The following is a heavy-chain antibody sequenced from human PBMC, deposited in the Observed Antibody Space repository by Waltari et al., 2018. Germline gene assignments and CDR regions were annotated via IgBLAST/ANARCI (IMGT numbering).Heavy chain of an antibody. CDR3: WGIFDYDFWSLGDY. CDR1: GFTFSSYA. D-gene: IGHD3-3*01. V-gene: IGHV3-23*04. Sequence: EVQLVESGGGLVQPGGSLRLSCAASGFTFSSYAMSWVRQAPGKGLEWVSAISGSGGRTYYADSVKGRFTISRDNSKNTLYLQMNSLRAEDTAVYYCWGIFDYDFWSLGDYWGQGTLVTVSS. J-gene: IGHJ4*02. CDR2: ISGSGGRT.